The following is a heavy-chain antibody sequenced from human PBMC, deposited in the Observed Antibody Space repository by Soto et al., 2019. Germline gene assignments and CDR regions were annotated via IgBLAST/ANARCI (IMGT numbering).Heavy chain of an antibody. Sequence: QVQLVQSGTEVKKPGASVKVSCKASGYAFRTYAISWVRQAPGQGLEWMGWISAYSGNTNYAQKFQGRVTMTTDTSMFTSYMELRSLRSDDTAVYYCARDSGSSTVTYYYFGMDVWGQGTTVTVSS. CDR1: GYAFRTYA. J-gene: IGHJ6*02. V-gene: IGHV1-18*01. CDR2: ISAYSGNT. D-gene: IGHD3-10*01. CDR3: ARDSGSSTVTYYYFGMDV.